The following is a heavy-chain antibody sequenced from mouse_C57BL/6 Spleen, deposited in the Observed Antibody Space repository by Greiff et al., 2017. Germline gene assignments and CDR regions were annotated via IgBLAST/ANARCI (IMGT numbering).Heavy chain of an antibody. Sequence: VKLMESGAELARPGASVKLSCKASGYTFTSYGISWVKQRTGRGLEWIGEIYPRSGNTYYNEKFKGKATLTADKSSSTAYMELRSLTSEDSAVYFCARGVTTAYFDYWGQGTTLTVSS. V-gene: IGHV1-81*01. CDR1: GYTFTSYG. D-gene: IGHD1-2*01. J-gene: IGHJ2*01. CDR3: ARGVTTAYFDY. CDR2: IYPRSGNT.